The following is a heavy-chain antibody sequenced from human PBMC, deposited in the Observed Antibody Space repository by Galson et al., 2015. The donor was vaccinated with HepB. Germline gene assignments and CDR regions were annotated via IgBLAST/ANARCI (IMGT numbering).Heavy chain of an antibody. V-gene: IGHV1-3*01. CDR2: INAGNGNT. CDR3: ASGPRAVDPFDY. D-gene: IGHD2-15*01. CDR1: GYTFTSYA. Sequence: SVKVSCKASGYTFTSYAMHWVRQAPGQRLEWMGWINAGNGNTKYSQKFQGRVTITRDTSASTAYMELSSLRSEDTAVYYCASGPRAVDPFDYWGQGTLVTVSS. J-gene: IGHJ4*02.